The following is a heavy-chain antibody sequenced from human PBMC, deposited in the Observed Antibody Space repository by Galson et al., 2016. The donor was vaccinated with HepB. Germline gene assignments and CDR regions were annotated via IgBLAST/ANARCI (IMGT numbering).Heavy chain of an antibody. Sequence: SETLSLTCAVYGGSFTGYYWSWIRQPPGKGLEWIGEINHAGSTNHNPALKSRVTISVDTSKNQLSLRLSSVTAADTAVYYCARRLPRRVYESWGQGTLVTVSA. V-gene: IGHV4-34*01. CDR2: INHAGST. CDR3: ARRLPRRVYES. D-gene: IGHD3-3*01. CDR1: GGSFTGYY. J-gene: IGHJ5*02.